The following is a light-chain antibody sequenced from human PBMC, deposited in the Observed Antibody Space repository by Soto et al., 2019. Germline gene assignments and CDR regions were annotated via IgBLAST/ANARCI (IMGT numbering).Light chain of an antibody. CDR1: TGAVTSGHY. V-gene: IGLV7-46*01. Sequence: QAVVTQEPSLTVSPGGTVTLTCGSSTGAVTSGHYPHWFQQKPGQAPRTLIYDTDSKHSWTPARFSGSLLGGKAALTLSGAQPEDEADYYCLVIYTGVGEVFGTGTKVTVL. J-gene: IGLJ1*01. CDR3: LVIYTGVGEV. CDR2: DTD.